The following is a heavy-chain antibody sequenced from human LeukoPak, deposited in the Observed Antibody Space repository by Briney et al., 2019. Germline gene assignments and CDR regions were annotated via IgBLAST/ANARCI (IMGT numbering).Heavy chain of an antibody. V-gene: IGHV3-23*01. CDR3: AKDPYYYVWGSYRRPHNWFDP. D-gene: IGHD3-16*02. CDR2: ISGSGGST. J-gene: IGHJ5*02. CDR1: GLAFSSYA. Sequence: GGSLRLSCAASGLAFSSYAMSWVRQAPGKGLEWVSAISGSGGSTYYADSVKGRFTISRDNSKNTLYLQMNSLRAEDTAVYYCAKDPYYYVWGSYRRPHNWFDPWGQGTLVTVSS.